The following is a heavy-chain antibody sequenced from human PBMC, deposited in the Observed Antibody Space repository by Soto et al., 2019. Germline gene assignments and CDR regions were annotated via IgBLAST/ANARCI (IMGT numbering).Heavy chain of an antibody. J-gene: IGHJ5*02. CDR2: IIPIFGTA. V-gene: IGHV1-69*06. CDR3: ARDPVTMVRGVIIALGWFDP. CDR1: GGTFSSYA. D-gene: IGHD3-10*01. Sequence: QVQLVQSGAEVKKPGSSVKVSCKASGGTFSSYAISWVRQAPGQGLEWMGGIIPIFGTANYAQKFQGRVTNTADKSTSTAYMELSSLRSEDTAVYYCARDPVTMVRGVIIALGWFDPWGQGTLVTVSS.